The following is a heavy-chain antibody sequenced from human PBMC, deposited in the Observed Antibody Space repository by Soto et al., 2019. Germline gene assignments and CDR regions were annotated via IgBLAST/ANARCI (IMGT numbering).Heavy chain of an antibody. Sequence: GGSLRLSCAASGFTFSSYSMNWVRQAPGKGLEWVSSISSSSSYIYYADSVKGRFTISRDNAKNSLYLQMNSLRAEDTAVYYCARQSGSHWAFDYWGQGTLVTVSS. CDR1: GFTFSSYS. CDR2: ISSSSSYI. J-gene: IGHJ4*02. D-gene: IGHD2-15*01. V-gene: IGHV3-21*01. CDR3: ARQSGSHWAFDY.